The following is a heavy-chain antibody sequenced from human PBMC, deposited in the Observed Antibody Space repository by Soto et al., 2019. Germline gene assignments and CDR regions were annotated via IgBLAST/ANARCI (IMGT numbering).Heavy chain of an antibody. CDR3: ARDYRLPRDYYYGMDV. CDR1: GFTFSSYG. J-gene: IGHJ6*02. D-gene: IGHD3-16*02. CDR2: IWYDGSNK. V-gene: IGHV3-33*01. Sequence: SLRLSCAASGFTFSSYGMHWVRQAPGKGLEWVAVIWYDGSNKYYADSVKGRFTISRDNSKNTLYLQMNSLRAEDTAVYYCARDYRLPRDYYYGMDVWGQGTTVTVS.